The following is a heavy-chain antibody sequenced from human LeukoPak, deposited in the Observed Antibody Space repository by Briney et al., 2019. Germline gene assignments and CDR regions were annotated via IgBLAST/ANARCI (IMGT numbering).Heavy chain of an antibody. CDR1: GGTFSSYA. D-gene: IGHD3-22*01. V-gene: IGHV1-69*05. CDR2: IIPIFGTA. J-gene: IGHJ5*02. Sequence: ASVKVSCKASGGTFSSYAISWVRQAPGQGLEWMGGIIPIFGTANCAQKFQGRVTITTDESTSTAYMELSSLRSEDTAVYYCARDAYDSSGYYYPNWFDPWGQGTLVTVSS. CDR3: ARDAYDSSGYYYPNWFDP.